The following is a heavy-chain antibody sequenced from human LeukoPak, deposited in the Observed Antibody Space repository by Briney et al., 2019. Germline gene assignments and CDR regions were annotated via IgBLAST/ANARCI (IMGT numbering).Heavy chain of an antibody. V-gene: IGHV3-21*04. J-gene: IGHJ4*02. CDR3: AKPARVGAVDY. D-gene: IGHD6-13*01. Sequence: GGSLRLSCAASGFTFSSYSMNWVRQAPGKGLEWVSSISSSSSYIYYADSVKGRFTISRDNAKNSLYLQMNSLRAEDTAIYYCAKPARVGAVDYWGQGTLVTVSS. CDR1: GFTFSSYS. CDR2: ISSSSSYI.